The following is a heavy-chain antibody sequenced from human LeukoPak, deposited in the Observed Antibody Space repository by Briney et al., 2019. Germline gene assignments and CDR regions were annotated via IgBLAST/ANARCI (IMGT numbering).Heavy chain of an antibody. CDR1: GGSFSSNS. CDR2: TIISYGTS. Sequence: SSVTVCLYCSGGSFSSNSNSRHRHRQAQGQEREGGTIISYGTSNNAQKFQGRVTITTAESTTTTYMELSRLSSEDTAVYYCASRSGAGSKQRRYYDGYDFDVWGKGTMVTVSS. J-gene: IGHJ3*01. D-gene: IGHD6-25*01. V-gene: IGHV1-69*16. CDR3: ASRSGAGSKQRRYYDGYDFDV.